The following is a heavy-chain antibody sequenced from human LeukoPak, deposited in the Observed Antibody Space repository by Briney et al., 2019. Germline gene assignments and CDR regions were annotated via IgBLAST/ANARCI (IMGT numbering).Heavy chain of an antibody. CDR1: GFTFSDYY. J-gene: IGHJ4*02. Sequence: GGSLRLSYAASGFTFSDYYMSWIRQAPGKGLEWVSDISSTSIYTNYADSVKGRFTISRDNAKNSLYLQMNSLRAEDTAVYYCASGVYLPLPKYWGQGTLVTVSS. D-gene: IGHD2-8*01. CDR3: ASGVYLPLPKY. CDR2: ISSTSIYT. V-gene: IGHV3-11*03.